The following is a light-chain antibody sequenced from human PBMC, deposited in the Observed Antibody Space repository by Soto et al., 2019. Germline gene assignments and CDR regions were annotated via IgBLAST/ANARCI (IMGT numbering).Light chain of an antibody. Sequence: EIVLTQSPGTLSLSPGERATLSCRASQSVGSTYLAWYQQKPGQAPKLLIYGVSSRATGIPDRFSGSGSGTDFALTISRLEPEDFAEYYCHQYGTAPLPFGQGTKVDI. CDR2: GVS. CDR1: QSVGSTY. V-gene: IGKV3-20*01. J-gene: IGKJ3*01. CDR3: HQYGTAPLP.